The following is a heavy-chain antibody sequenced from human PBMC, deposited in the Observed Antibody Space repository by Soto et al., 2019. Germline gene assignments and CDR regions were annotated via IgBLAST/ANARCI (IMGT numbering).Heavy chain of an antibody. Sequence: GGSLRLSCAASGFTFSSYGMHWVRQAPGKGLEWVAVISYDGSNKYYADSVKGRFTISRDNSKNTLYLQMNSLRAEDTAVYYCAKDGGIVVVVADFDYWGQGTLVTVSS. J-gene: IGHJ4*02. CDR3: AKDGGIVVVVADFDY. V-gene: IGHV3-30*18. CDR2: ISYDGSNK. D-gene: IGHD2-15*01. CDR1: GFTFSSYG.